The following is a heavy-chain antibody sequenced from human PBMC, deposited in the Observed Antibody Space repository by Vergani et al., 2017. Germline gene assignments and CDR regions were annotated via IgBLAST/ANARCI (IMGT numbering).Heavy chain of an antibody. CDR3: ARDSSKRFLEWLRRGMDFDY. CDR1: GFTFSSYA. J-gene: IGHJ4*02. CDR2: ISYDGSNK. Sequence: QVQLVESGGGVVQPGRSLRLSCAASGFTFSSYAMHWVRQAPGKGLEWVAVISYDGSNKYYADSVKGRFTISRDNSKNTLYLQMNSLRAEDTAVYYCARDSSKRFLEWLRRGMDFDYWGQGTLVNVSS. D-gene: IGHD3-3*01. V-gene: IGHV3-30-3*01.